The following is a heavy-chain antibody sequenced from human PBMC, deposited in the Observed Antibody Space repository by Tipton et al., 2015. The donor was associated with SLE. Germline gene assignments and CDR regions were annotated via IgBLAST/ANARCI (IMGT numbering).Heavy chain of an antibody. J-gene: IGHJ4*02. V-gene: IGHV3-7*01. CDR3: ARDPFSLPDY. Sequence: GSLRLSCAASGFTFSSNWMSWVRQAPGKGLEWVANINQDGSDRYYVDSVKGRFTISRDNAKNSLYLQMNSLRAEDTAVYFCARDPFSLPDYWGQGTLVTVSS. CDR2: INQDGSDR. D-gene: IGHD3-3*02. CDR1: GFTFSSNW.